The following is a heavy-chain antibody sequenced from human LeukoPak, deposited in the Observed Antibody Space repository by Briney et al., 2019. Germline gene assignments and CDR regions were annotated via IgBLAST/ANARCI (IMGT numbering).Heavy chain of an antibody. CDR3: ATARYSSSGRADY. Sequence: ASVKVSCKASGYTFTGYYMHWVRQAPGQGLEWMGWINPNSGGTNYAQKFQGRVTMTRDTSISTAYMELSRLRSDDTAVYYCATARYSSSGRADYRGQGTLVTVSS. J-gene: IGHJ4*02. D-gene: IGHD6-6*01. CDR1: GYTFTGYY. CDR2: INPNSGGT. V-gene: IGHV1-2*02.